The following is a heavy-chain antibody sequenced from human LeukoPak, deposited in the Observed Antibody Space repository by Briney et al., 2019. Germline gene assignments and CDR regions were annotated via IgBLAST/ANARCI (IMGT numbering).Heavy chain of an antibody. CDR2: INPNSGGT. V-gene: IGHV1-2*02. CDR1: GSTFTGYY. J-gene: IGHJ3*02. D-gene: IGHD6-19*01. Sequence: SVKVECPACGSTFTGYYMHWVRQAPGQGLELMGWINPNSGGTNYAKKFQGRVTMTRDTSISTAYMELSRLRSDDTAVYYCARGGSGWFDAFDIWGQGTMVTVSS. CDR3: ARGGSGWFDAFDI.